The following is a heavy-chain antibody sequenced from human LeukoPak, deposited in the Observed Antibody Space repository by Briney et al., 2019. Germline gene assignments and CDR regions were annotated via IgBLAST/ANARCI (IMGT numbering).Heavy chain of an antibody. V-gene: IGHV3-21*01. CDR2: ISSSSSYI. CDR1: EFTFSNYW. CDR3: ASLAVSSSSYYGMDV. Sequence: GGSLRLSCAASEFTFSNYWMTWVRQAPGKGLEWVSSISSSSSYIYYADSVKGRFTISRDNAKNSLYLQMNSLRAEDTAVYYCASLAVSSSSYYGMDVWGQGTTVTVSS. D-gene: IGHD6-6*01. J-gene: IGHJ6*02.